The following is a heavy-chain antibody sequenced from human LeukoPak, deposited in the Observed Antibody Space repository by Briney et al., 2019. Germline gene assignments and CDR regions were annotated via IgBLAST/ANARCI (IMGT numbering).Heavy chain of an antibody. J-gene: IGHJ4*02. CDR3: ARVGWSYYGSGSYYFDY. V-gene: IGHV4-59*12. Sequence: SETLSLTCTVSGGSISSYYWSWIRQPPGKGLEWIGYIYYSGSTNYNPSLKSRVAISVDTSKNQFSLKLSSVTAADTAVYYCARVGWSYYGSGSYYFDYWGQGTLVTVSS. D-gene: IGHD3-10*01. CDR2: IYYSGST. CDR1: GGSISSYY.